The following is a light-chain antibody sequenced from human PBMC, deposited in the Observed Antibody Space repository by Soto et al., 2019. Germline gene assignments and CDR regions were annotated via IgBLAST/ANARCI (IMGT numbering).Light chain of an antibody. CDR1: QSVSSSY. V-gene: IGKV3-20*01. J-gene: IGKJ5*01. CDR3: QQYGSSPPIT. CDR2: GAS. Sequence: SGFTQAPSTPSLSPGERATLSCRAIQSVSSSYLAWYQQKPGQAPRLLIYGASSRATGIPDRFSGSGSGTDFTLTISRLEPEDFAVYYCQQYGSSPPITFGQGTRLEI.